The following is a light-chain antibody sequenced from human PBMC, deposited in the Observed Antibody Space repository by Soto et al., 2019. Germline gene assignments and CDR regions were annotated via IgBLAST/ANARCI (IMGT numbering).Light chain of an antibody. CDR1: QSISSW. CDR2: KAS. CDR3: QQSYSRVT. J-gene: IGKJ1*01. Sequence: DIQMTQSPSTLSASVGDRVTITCRASQSISSWLAWYQQKPGKAPKLLIYKASSLQSGVPSRFSGSRSGTDFTLTISSLQPEDFATYYCQQSYSRVTFGQGTKVDI. V-gene: IGKV1-5*03.